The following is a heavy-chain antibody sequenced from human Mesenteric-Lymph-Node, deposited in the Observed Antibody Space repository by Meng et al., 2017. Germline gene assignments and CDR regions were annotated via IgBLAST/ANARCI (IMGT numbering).Heavy chain of an antibody. J-gene: IGHJ4*02. CDR2: IRSSGTTI. CDR1: GFTFSSYE. CDR3: ARGLQDVIPGQALDY. D-gene: IGHD2/OR15-2a*01. Sequence: GESLKISCAASGFTFSSYEMNWVRQAPGKGLEWVSHIRSSGTTIYYADSVKGRVTISRDNAKNSLYLQMNSLRAEDTAVYYCARGLQDVIPGQALDYWGQGTLVTVSS. V-gene: IGHV3-48*03.